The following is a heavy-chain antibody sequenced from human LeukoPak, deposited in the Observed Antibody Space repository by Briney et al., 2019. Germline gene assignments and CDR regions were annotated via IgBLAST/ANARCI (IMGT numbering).Heavy chain of an antibody. CDR1: GFTFSSYS. CDR2: ISSSSSYI. D-gene: IGHD6-19*01. CDR3: ARACSSGWYQGYYFDY. J-gene: IGHJ4*02. V-gene: IGHV3-21*01. Sequence: GGSLRLSCAASGFTFSSYSMNWVRQAPGKGLEWVSSISSSSSYIYYADSVKGRFTISRDNAKNSLYLQMNSLRAEDTAVYYCARACSSGWYQGYYFDYWGREPWSPSPQ.